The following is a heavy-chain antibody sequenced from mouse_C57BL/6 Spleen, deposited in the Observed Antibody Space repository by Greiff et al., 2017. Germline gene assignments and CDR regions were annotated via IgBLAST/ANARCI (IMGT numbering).Heavy chain of an antibody. CDR1: GYAFSSSW. CDR2: IYPGDGDT. Sequence: VQLQESGPELVKPGASVKISCKASGYAFSSSWMNWVKQRPGKGLEWIGRIYPGDGDTNYNGKFKGKATLTADKSSSTAYMQLSSLTSEDSAVYFCARDYSNQYYCDYWGQGTTLTVSS. CDR3: ARDYSNQYYCDY. J-gene: IGHJ2*01. D-gene: IGHD2-5*01. V-gene: IGHV1-82*01.